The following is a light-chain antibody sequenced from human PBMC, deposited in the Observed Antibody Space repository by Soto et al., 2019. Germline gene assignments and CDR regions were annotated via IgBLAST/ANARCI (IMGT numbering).Light chain of an antibody. CDR3: QQYGSSLWT. V-gene: IGKV3-20*01. Sequence: EITLTQSPGTLSLSPGERATLSCRASQSVSDYLAWYQQKPGQAPRLLIYGASSRATGIPDRFSGSGSGTDFTLTISRLEPEDFAVYYCQQYGSSLWTFGQGTKVEIK. J-gene: IGKJ1*01. CDR1: QSVSDY. CDR2: GAS.